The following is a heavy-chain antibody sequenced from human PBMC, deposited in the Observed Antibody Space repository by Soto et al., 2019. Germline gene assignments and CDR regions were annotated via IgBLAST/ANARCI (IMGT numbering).Heavy chain of an antibody. CDR1: GGSLSGEDYF. Sequence: SETRSLTCTLSGGSLSGEDYFWIWIRQPPGKGLEWIGFIYYSASYYKPYLMSRVTISTPTSRNYFSLLLSSLTAAYTPVHYYARDLEYCSTGNCYAKWGDWGHCT. J-gene: IGHJ1*01. CDR2: IYYSAS. D-gene: IGHD2-15*01. V-gene: IGHV4-30-4*01. CDR3: ARDLEYCSTGNCYAKWGD.